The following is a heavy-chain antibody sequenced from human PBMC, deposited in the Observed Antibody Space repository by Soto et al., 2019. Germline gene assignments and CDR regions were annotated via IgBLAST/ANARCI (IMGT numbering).Heavy chain of an antibody. Sequence: GESLKISCKGSGYSFSTYWISWVRQMPGKGLEWMGRIDPSDSDTNYSPSFQGHVTISADKSISTAYLQWSSLKTSDTAMYYCARHDYQRSSTMDVWGQGTTVTVSS. CDR2: IDPSDSDT. CDR3: ARHDYQRSSTMDV. V-gene: IGHV5-10-1*01. CDR1: GYSFSTYW. J-gene: IGHJ6*02. D-gene: IGHD3-16*01.